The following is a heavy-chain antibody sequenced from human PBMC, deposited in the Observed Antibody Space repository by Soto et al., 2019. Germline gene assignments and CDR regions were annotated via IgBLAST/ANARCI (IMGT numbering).Heavy chain of an antibody. J-gene: IGHJ4*02. CDR1: GFTFSSYS. Sequence: EVQLVESGGGLVQPGGSLRLSCAVSGFTFSSYSMNWVGQAPGKGLGWISYIRSGSSTIYYADSVKGRFTISRDNAKNSLYLQMNSLRAEDTAVYYCAREGMDYWGQGTLVTVSS. V-gene: IGHV3-48*01. D-gene: IGHD3-10*01. CDR2: IRSGSSTI. CDR3: AREGMDY.